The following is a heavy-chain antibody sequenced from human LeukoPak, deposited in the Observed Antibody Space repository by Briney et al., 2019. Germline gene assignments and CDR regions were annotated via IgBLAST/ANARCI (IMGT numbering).Heavy chain of an antibody. D-gene: IGHD2-8*02. Sequence: GGSLRLSRAASGFTFSSYAMSWVRQAPGKGLEWGSGISGSGGSTYYADSVKGRFTISREHSKTTLYLQMNSLSAEDAAVYYCAKEWRLVLTSSFDYWGQGTLVTVSS. J-gene: IGHJ4*02. CDR2: ISGSGGST. CDR1: GFTFSSYA. V-gene: IGHV3-23*01. CDR3: AKEWRLVLTSSFDY.